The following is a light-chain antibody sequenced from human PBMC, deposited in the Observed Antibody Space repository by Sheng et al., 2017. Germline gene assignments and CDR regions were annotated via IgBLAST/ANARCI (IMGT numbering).Light chain of an antibody. V-gene: IGLV2-23*02. CDR1: SGDIGTYDL. Sequence: QSALTQPASVSGSPGQSMTISCTGASGDIGTYDLVSWYQHHPGKAPKLMIYEVSKRPSGVSNRFSGSKSGNTASLAISGLQAEDEADYYCTSYTASSTYVFGAGTKVTVL. CDR3: TSYTASSTYV. J-gene: IGLJ1*01. CDR2: EVS.